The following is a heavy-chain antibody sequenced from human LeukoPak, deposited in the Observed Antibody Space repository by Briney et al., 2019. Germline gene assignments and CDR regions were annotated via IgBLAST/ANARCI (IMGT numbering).Heavy chain of an antibody. CDR1: GFTFDDYA. CDR2: ISGDGGST. CDR3: AKGARSGPYDNYAMDV. V-gene: IGHV3-43*02. D-gene: IGHD6-19*01. J-gene: IGHJ6*02. Sequence: SGGSLRLSCAASGFTFDDYAMHWVRQAPGKGLEWVSLISGDGGSTYYADSVKGRFTISRDNPKNTLYLQMNSLRAEDTAVYYCAKGARSGPYDNYAMDVWGQGTTVTVSS.